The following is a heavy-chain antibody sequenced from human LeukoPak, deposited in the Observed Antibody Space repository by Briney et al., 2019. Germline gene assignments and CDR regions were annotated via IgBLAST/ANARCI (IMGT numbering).Heavy chain of an antibody. D-gene: IGHD3-10*01. Sequence: GESLKISCQNSGYTFTYYWIGWVRQMPGKGLECMGIIYAGDSDARYGPSFQGQVTISVDKSINTAYLRWSSLKASDTAVYYCARMGRTILGGPDYWGQGTLVTVSS. J-gene: IGHJ4*02. CDR3: ARMGRTILGGPDY. V-gene: IGHV5-51*01. CDR2: IYAGDSDA. CDR1: GYTFTYYW.